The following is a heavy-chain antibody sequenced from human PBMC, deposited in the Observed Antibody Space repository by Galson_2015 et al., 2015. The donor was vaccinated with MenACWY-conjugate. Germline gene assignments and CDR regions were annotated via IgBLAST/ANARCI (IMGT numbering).Heavy chain of an antibody. CDR2: ISYDGSEK. J-gene: IGHJ4*02. V-gene: IGHV3-30*04. CDR3: ARSFCVSYPIFDF. D-gene: IGHD1-26*01. CDR1: GFTFSSYA. Sequence: SLRLSCAASGFTFSSYAMHWVRQAPGRGLEWVAVISYDGSEKYYADSVKGRFTISRDSSKNTLYLQVNSLRAEDTAVYYCARSFCVSYPIFDFWGQGTLVTVSS.